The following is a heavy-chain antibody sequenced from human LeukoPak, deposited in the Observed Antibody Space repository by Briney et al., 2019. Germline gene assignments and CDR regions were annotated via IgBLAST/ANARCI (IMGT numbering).Heavy chain of an antibody. CDR2: ISSSGGNT. J-gene: IGHJ4*02. D-gene: IGHD3-22*01. CDR1: GFTFNNYA. V-gene: IGHV3-23*01. CDR3: AAYSNSSGYPRPPINY. Sequence: PGGSLRLSCAASGFTFNNYAMIWVRQAPGKGLEWLSSISSSGGNTNYADSVKGRFTISRDNSKNTLYLEMNRLRVEDTATYYCAAYSNSSGYPRPPINYWGQGPLLTVSS.